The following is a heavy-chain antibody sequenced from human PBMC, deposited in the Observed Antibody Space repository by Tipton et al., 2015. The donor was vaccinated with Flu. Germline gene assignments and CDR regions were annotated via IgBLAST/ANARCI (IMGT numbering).Heavy chain of an antibody. Sequence: TLSLTCTVSGGSISSFFWTWIRQPAGKGLEWIGRVCFSGSTNYNPSLKSRVTISVDTSKNQFYLRLTSVTAADTAIYYCARDRSGSSSYYGAFDIWGQGTMVNVSS. CDR3: ARDRSGSSSYYGAFDI. D-gene: IGHD3-10*01. CDR2: VCFSGST. V-gene: IGHV4-4*07. CDR1: GGSISSFF. J-gene: IGHJ3*02.